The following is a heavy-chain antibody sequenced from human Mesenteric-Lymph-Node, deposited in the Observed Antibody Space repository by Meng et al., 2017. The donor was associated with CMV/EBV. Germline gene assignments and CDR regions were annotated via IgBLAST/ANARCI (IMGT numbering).Heavy chain of an antibody. Sequence: PETLSLTCTVSAYSISSDYYWGWIRQPPGKGLEWIGSIYHSGSTYYNPSLKSRVTVSVDASKNQFSLKLSSVTAADTAVYYCARGLAGNTPDAFDIWSQGTMVTVSS. CDR1: AYSISSDYY. J-gene: IGHJ3*02. D-gene: IGHD6-19*01. CDR2: IYHSGST. V-gene: IGHV4-38-2*02. CDR3: ARGLAGNTPDAFDI.